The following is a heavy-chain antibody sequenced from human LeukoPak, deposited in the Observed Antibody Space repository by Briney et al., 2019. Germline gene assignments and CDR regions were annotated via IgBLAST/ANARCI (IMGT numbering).Heavy chain of an antibody. CDR2: IYYSGST. D-gene: IGHD3-16*01. V-gene: IGHV4-39*07. CDR1: GGSISSSSYY. J-gene: IGHJ5*02. CDR3: ARFTPQGYGWGGYNRFDP. Sequence: SETLSLTCTVSGGSISSSSYYWGWIRQPPGKGLEWIGSIYYSGSTNYNPSLKSRVTISVDTSKNQFSLNLTSVTAADTAVYYCARFTPQGYGWGGYNRFDPWGQGTLVTVSS.